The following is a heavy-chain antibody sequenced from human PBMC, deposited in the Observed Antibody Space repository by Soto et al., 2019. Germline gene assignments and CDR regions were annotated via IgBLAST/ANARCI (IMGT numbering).Heavy chain of an antibody. CDR3: ARDKVSTGYCSGGSCYADGMDV. CDR1: GFTFSRYA. Sequence: QVHLVESGGGVVQPGRSLRLSCAASGFTFSRYAMHWVRQAPGKGLEWVAVTSSDGNNKYYADSVKGRFGISRDNSKNTLYLQMNSLRAEDTALYYCARDKVSTGYCSGGSCYADGMDVWGQGTTVTVSS. J-gene: IGHJ6*02. V-gene: IGHV3-30*09. CDR2: TSSDGNNK. D-gene: IGHD2-15*01.